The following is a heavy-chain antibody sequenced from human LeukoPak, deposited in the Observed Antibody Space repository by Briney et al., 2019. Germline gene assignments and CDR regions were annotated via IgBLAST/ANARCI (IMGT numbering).Heavy chain of an antibody. Sequence: GGSLRLSCTASGFTFGDYAMSWVRQAPGKGLEWVSAISGSGGSTYYADSVKGRFTISRDNSKNTLYLQMNSLRAEDTAVYYCAKDQGATVTTDAFDIWGQGTMVTVSS. CDR2: ISGSGGST. J-gene: IGHJ3*02. V-gene: IGHV3-23*01. CDR3: AKDQGATVTTDAFDI. CDR1: GFTFGDYA. D-gene: IGHD4-17*01.